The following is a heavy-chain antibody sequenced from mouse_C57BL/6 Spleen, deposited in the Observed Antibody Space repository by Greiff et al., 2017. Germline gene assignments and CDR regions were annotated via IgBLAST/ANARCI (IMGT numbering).Heavy chain of an antibody. D-gene: IGHD1-1*01. J-gene: IGHJ2*01. V-gene: IGHV5-9-1*02. CDR1: GFTFSSYA. CDR3: TRDGGSSLFDY. Sequence: EVKLMESGEGLVKPGGSLKLSCAASGFTFSSYAMSWVRQTPEKRLEWVAYISSGGDYIYYADTVKGRFTISRDNARNTLYLQMSSLKSEDTAMYYCTRDGGSSLFDYWGQGTTLTVSS. CDR2: ISSGGDYI.